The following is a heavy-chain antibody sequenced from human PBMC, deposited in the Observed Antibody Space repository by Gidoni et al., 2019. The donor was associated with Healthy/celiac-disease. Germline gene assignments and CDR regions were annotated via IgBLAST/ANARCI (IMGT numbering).Heavy chain of an antibody. CDR2: MYWDDDK. J-gene: IGHJ5*02. V-gene: IGHV2-5*02. CDR3: AHGRNWNYDWFDP. D-gene: IGHD1-7*01. Sequence: QITSKESGPTLEKPTQTLTLTCTISGISLSTSGVGVGWIRPHPGKALEWLALMYWDDDKHYSPSLKSRLTISNDTSKNQVVLTMTNLDPVDTATYYCAHGRNWNYDWFDPLGQGTLVTVSS. CDR1: GISLSTSGVG.